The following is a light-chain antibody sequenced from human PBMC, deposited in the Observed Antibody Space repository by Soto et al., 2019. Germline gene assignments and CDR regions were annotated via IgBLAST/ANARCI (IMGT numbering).Light chain of an antibody. Sequence: QPVLTQPPSVSGAPGQSCTISCTGSSSNIGAGYDVHWYQQLPGTAPKLLIYGNSNRPSGVPDRFSGSKSGTSASLAITGLQAEDEADYYCQSYDSSLSGVVFGGGTKLTGL. J-gene: IGLJ2*01. CDR2: GNS. V-gene: IGLV1-40*01. CDR1: SSNIGAGYD. CDR3: QSYDSSLSGVV.